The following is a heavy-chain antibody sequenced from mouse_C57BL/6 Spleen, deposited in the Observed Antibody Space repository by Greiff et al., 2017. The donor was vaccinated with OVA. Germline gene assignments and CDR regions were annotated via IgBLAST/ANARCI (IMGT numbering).Heavy chain of an antibody. CDR2: ISSGSSTI. V-gene: IGHV5-17*01. D-gene: IGHD4-1*01. CDR3: ARSLGRGDYFDY. J-gene: IGHJ2*01. Sequence: DVKLVESGGGLVKPGGSLKLSCAASGFTFSDYGMHWVRQAPEKGLEWVAYISSGSSTIYYADTVKGRFTISRDNAKNTLFLQMTSLRSEDTAMYYCARSLGRGDYFDYWGQGTTLTVSS. CDR1: GFTFSDYG.